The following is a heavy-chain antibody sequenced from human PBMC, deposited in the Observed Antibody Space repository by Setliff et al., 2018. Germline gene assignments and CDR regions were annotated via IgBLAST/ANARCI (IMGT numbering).Heavy chain of an antibody. CDR2: IDHGGGS. V-gene: IGHV4-59*04. Sequence: PSETLSLTCTVSGGSISSYYWSWIRQPPGKGLEWIGDIDHGGGSSYNPSLQSRVTLSLDTSENEFSLRLTSVTAADTAVYFCARTINFLGSGTWGYMDVWGKGTTVTVSS. CDR3: ARTINFLGSGTWGYMDV. J-gene: IGHJ6*03. CDR1: GGSISSYY. D-gene: IGHD3-10*01.